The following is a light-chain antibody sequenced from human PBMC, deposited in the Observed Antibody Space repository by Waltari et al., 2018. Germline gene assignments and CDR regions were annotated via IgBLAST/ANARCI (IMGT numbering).Light chain of an antibody. V-gene: IGKV4-1*01. Sequence: DFVLTPSPAPLAASLGARATISCRSRHSVLYGVDNKNYLGWYQQKAGQPPKLLIYWASIRESGVPDRFSGSGSGTDFTLTISSLQAEDVAVYYCQQYYTKPYTFGQGTKLEIK. CDR2: WAS. J-gene: IGKJ2*01. CDR1: HSVLYGVDNKNY. CDR3: QQYYTKPYT.